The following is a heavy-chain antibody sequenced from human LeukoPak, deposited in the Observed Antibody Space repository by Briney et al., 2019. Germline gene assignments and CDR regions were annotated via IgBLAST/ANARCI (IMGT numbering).Heavy chain of an antibody. CDR3: ARADFWSGYSAY. J-gene: IGHJ4*02. Sequence: SETLSLTCTVSGGSISSGDYYWSWIRQPPGKGLEWIGYIYYSGSTYYKPSLKSRVTISVDPSKNQFSLKLSSVTAADTAVYYCARADFWSGYSAYWGQGTLVTVSS. V-gene: IGHV4-30-4*08. CDR2: IYYSGST. D-gene: IGHD3-3*01. CDR1: GGSISSGDYY.